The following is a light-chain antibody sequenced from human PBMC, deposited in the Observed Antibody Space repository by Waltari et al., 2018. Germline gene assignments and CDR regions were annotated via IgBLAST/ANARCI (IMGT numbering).Light chain of an antibody. CDR1: QGISSY. J-gene: IGKJ2*01. V-gene: IGKV1-9*01. CDR3: QQLNIYPHT. Sequence: DIQLTRSPSFLSASVGDRVTITCRASQGISSYLAWYQQRPGTAPKLLISAASTLQSGVPSRFSGSGSGTEFTLTISSLQPEDFATYYCQQLNIYPHTFGQGTKLEI. CDR2: AAS.